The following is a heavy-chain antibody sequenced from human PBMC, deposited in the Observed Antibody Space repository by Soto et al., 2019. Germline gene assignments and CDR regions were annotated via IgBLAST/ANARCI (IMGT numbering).Heavy chain of an antibody. CDR1: GFTFSTYA. D-gene: IGHD1-7*01. Sequence: GGTLRLSYAASGFTFSTYALSWVRQAPGKGLEWVSAISANGQGIYYADSVRGRFTISRDNSKNTIFLHMDSLRAEDTAVYYCAKDRNYPRDQFQYWGQGTLVTVSS. CDR2: ISANGQGI. V-gene: IGHV3-23*01. J-gene: IGHJ4*02. CDR3: AKDRNYPRDQFQY.